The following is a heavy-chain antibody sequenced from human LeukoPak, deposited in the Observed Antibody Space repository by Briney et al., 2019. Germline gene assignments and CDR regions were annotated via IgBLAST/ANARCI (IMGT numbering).Heavy chain of an antibody. J-gene: IGHJ4*02. CDR3: ARQKDAYYFDY. Sequence: GASVTVSFTSSGYTFTVYYMHWERQAPGQGLEWMGWINPNSGGTNYAQKFQGRVTMTRDTSISTAYMELSRLRSDDTAVYYCARQKDAYYFDYWGQGTLVTVSS. CDR2: INPNSGGT. V-gene: IGHV1-2*02. CDR1: GYTFTVYY.